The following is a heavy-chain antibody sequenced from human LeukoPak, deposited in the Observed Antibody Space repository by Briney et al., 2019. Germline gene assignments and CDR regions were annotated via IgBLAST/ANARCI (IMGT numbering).Heavy chain of an antibody. J-gene: IGHJ4*02. V-gene: IGHV4-4*07. D-gene: IGHD4-17*01. CDR2: IYTSGST. Sequence: SETLSLTCTVSGGSISSYYWSWIRQPAGKGLEWIGRIYTSGSTNYNPSLKSRVTISVDKSKNQSSLKLSSVTAADTAVYYCARDRGYGDYEYYFDYWGQGTLVTVSS. CDR3: ARDRGYGDYEYYFDY. CDR1: GGSISSYY.